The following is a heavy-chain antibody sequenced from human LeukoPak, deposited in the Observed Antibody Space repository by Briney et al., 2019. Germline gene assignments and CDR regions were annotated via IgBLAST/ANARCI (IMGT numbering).Heavy chain of an antibody. Sequence: SQTLSLTCAISGESVSRNDAAWSWIRQSPSSGLEWLGRTYYRSQWYSEYAVSVKSRISINADTSKNQISLQLNSVTPEDTAVYYCSRDLWPVAPHWFDPWGQGSLVTVSS. CDR1: GESVSRNDAA. CDR3: SRDLWPVAPHWFDP. D-gene: IGHD2-15*01. CDR2: TYYRSQWYS. J-gene: IGHJ5*02. V-gene: IGHV6-1*01.